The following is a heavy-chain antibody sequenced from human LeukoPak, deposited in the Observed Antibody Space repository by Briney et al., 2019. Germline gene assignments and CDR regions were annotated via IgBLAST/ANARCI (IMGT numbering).Heavy chain of an antibody. V-gene: IGHV3-30-3*01. CDR3: ASPGGSLWFGELYY. D-gene: IGHD3-10*01. J-gene: IGHJ4*02. CDR1: GFTFSSYA. CDR2: ISYDGSNK. Sequence: PGRSLRLSCAASGFTFSSYAMHWVRQAPGKGLEWVAVISYDGSNKYYADSVKGRFTISRDNSKNTLYLQMNSLRAEDTAVYYCASPGGSLWFGELYYWGQGTLVTVSS.